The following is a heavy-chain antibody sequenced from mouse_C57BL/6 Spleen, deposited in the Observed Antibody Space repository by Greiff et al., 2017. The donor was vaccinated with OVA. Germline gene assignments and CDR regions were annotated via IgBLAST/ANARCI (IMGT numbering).Heavy chain of an antibody. CDR2: IYPRSGNT. J-gene: IGHJ1*03. D-gene: IGHD1-1*01. V-gene: IGHV1-81*01. CDR3: ARSKDYGSSYPLGYFDV. Sequence: VQLQQSGAELARPGASVKLSCKASGYTFTSYGISWVKQRTGQGLEWIGEIYPRSGNTYYNEKFKGKATLTADKSSSTAYMELRSLTSEDSAVYFCARSKDYGSSYPLGYFDVWGTGTTVTVSS. CDR1: GYTFTSYG.